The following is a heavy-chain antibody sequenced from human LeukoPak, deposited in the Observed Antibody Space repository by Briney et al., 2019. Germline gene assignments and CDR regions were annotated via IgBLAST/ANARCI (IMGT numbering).Heavy chain of an antibody. CDR2: IYYSGST. V-gene: IGHV4-59*11. Sequence: PSETLSLTCTVSVGSILSHYWSWIRQPPGKGLEWIGYIYYSGSTNYNPSLKSRVTISLDTSKNQFSLKLSSVTAADTAVYYCAREGTDQYYYYYMDVWGKGTTVTVSS. J-gene: IGHJ6*03. D-gene: IGHD3-10*01. CDR3: AREGTDQYYYYYMDV. CDR1: VGSILSHY.